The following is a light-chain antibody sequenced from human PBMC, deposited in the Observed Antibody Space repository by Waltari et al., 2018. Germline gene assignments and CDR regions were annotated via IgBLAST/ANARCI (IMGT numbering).Light chain of an antibody. V-gene: IGKV1-5*03. CDR2: KAS. J-gene: IGKJ1*01. CDR3: QQYNSYSWT. CDR1: QSISSW. Sequence: DTQMTPSPSPLSASVGEEATITCRASQSISSWLAWYQQKPGKAPKLLTYKASSLVSGVPSRFSGSGSGTEFTLTISSLQPDDFATYYCQQYNSYSWTFGQGTKVEIK.